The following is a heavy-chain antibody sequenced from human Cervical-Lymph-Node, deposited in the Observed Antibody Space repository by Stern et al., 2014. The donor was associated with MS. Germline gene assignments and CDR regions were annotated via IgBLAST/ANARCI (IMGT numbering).Heavy chain of an antibody. Sequence: QVQLQESGPGLVKPSETPSLTCTVSGGSISSYYWSWLRKPPGKGLEWIGYIYYSGSTNYNPSLKSRVTISVDTSKNHFSLKLSSVTAADTAVYYCARVSSSWADYYYYYGMDVWGKGTTVTVSS. CDR2: IYYSGST. CDR1: GGSISSYY. CDR3: ARVSSSWADYYYYYGMDV. V-gene: IGHV4-59*01. J-gene: IGHJ6*04. D-gene: IGHD6-13*01.